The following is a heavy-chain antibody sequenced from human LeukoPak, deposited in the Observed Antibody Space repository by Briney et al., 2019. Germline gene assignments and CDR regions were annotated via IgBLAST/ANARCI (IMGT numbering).Heavy chain of an antibody. Sequence: SETLSLTCTVSGGSISSGDYYWSWIRQPPGTGLEWIGYIYYSGSTYYNPSLKSRVTISVDTSKNQFSLKLSSVTAADTAVYYCAAYCSSTSCPFDIWGQGTMVTVSS. D-gene: IGHD2-2*01. V-gene: IGHV4-30-4*01. CDR1: GGSISSGDYY. J-gene: IGHJ3*02. CDR3: AAYCSSTSCPFDI. CDR2: IYYSGST.